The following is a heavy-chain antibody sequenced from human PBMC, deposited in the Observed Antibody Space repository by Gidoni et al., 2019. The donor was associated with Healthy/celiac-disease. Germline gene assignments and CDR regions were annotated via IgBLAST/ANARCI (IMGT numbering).Heavy chain of an antibody. Sequence: QVQLVQSGAEVKKPGSSVKVSCKASGGTFSSYAISWVRQAPGQGLEWMGGIIPIFGTANYAQKFQGRVTITADESTSTAYMELSSLRSEDTAVYYCARAYSSGWYSYYYYYGMDVWGQGTTVTVSS. CDR1: GGTFSSYA. CDR3: ARAYSSGWYSYYYYYGMDV. D-gene: IGHD6-19*01. CDR2: IIPIFGTA. J-gene: IGHJ6*02. V-gene: IGHV1-69*01.